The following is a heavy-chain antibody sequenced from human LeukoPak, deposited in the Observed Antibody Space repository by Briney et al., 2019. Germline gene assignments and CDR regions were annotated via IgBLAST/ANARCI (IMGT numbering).Heavy chain of an antibody. J-gene: IGHJ5*02. CDR1: GFSLNTSGVG. CDR3: AHRRRTGLENWFDP. V-gene: IGHV2-5*01. CDR2: IYGNNDK. Sequence: ESGPTLVEPTQTLTLTCTFSGFSLNTSGVGLGWIRQPPGKALEWLALIYGNNDKRYSPSLKSRLTITKDTSKNQVVLTMTNMDPVDTATYFCAHRRRTGLENWFDPWGQGTLVTISS. D-gene: IGHD1-1*01.